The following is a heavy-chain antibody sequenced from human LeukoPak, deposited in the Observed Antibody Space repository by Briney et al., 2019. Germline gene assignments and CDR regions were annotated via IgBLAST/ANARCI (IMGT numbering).Heavy chain of an antibody. V-gene: IGHV3-23*01. J-gene: IGHJ4*02. CDR3: AKGPRCSGGSCLDY. Sequence: PGGSLRLSCAASGFTVSSNYMTWVRQAPGKGLEWVSAISGSGGSTYYADSVKGRFTISRDNSKNTLYLQMNSLRAEDTAVYYCAKGPRCSGGSCLDYWGQGTLVTVSS. CDR2: ISGSGGST. D-gene: IGHD2-15*01. CDR1: GFTVSSNY.